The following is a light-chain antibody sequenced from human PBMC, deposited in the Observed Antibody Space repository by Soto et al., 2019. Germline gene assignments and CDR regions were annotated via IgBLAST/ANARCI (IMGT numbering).Light chain of an antibody. CDR3: MQALQTPWT. Sequence: DIVMTQSPLSLPVTPGEPASISCRSSQSLLHSNGYKYLDWYLQKAGQSPRLLIYLGSNRASGVPDRFRGSGSGTDFTLKISRVEAEDVGVYYCMQALQTPWTFGQGAKVEI. J-gene: IGKJ1*01. CDR1: QSLLHSNGYKY. V-gene: IGKV2-28*01. CDR2: LGS.